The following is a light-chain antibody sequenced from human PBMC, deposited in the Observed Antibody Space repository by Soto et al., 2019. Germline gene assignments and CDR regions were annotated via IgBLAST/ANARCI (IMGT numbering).Light chain of an antibody. Sequence: AIQMTQSPSSLSASVGDRFTITCRAQQGIRNDLAWYQRKPGKAPKLLIYTASSLQNGVPPRFSGSGSDTVFTLTIDSLQPEDFATYYCLQDCSFPLTFGGGTKVDIK. V-gene: IGKV1-6*01. J-gene: IGKJ4*01. CDR1: QGIRND. CDR2: TAS. CDR3: LQDCSFPLT.